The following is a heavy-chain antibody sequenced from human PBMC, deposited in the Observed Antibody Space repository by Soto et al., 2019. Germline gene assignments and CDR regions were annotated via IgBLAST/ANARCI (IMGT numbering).Heavy chain of an antibody. D-gene: IGHD3-10*01. Sequence: GGSLRLSCTASGFTFGDYAMSWFRQAPGKGLEWVGFIRSKAYGGTTEYAASVKGRFTISRDDSKSIAYLQMNNLETEDTAVYYCTREHYYGSGSYFGWPPGFDPWGQGTLVTVSS. V-gene: IGHV3-49*03. CDR1: GFTFGDYA. CDR3: TREHYYGSGSYFGWPPGFDP. J-gene: IGHJ5*02. CDR2: IRSKAYGGTT.